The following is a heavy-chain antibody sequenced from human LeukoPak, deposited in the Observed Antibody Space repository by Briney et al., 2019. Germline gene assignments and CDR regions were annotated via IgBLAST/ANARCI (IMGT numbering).Heavy chain of an antibody. CDR2: ISTYNGNT. J-gene: IGHJ3*02. D-gene: IGHD1-26*01. V-gene: IGHV1-18*01. CDR3: ARDLGGSSDAFDI. Sequence: ASVKVSCRASGYTFTSYGISWVRQAPGQGLEWMGWISTYNGNTNYAQMLQGRITMTTDTSTSTVSMELRSLRSDDTAVYYCARDLGGSSDAFDIWGQGTMVTVSS. CDR1: GYTFTSYG.